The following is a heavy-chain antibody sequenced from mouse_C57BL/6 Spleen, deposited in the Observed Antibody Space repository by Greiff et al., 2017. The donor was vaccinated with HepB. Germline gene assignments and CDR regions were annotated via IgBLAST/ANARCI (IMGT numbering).Heavy chain of an antibody. J-gene: IGHJ1*03. V-gene: IGHV1-22*01. CDR3: ARGDLTGPYFDV. CDR1: GYTFTDYN. CDR2: INPNNGGT. D-gene: IGHD4-1*01. Sequence: EVQLQQSGPELVKPGASVKMSCKASGYTFTDYNMHWVKQSHGKSLEWIGYINPNNGGTSYNQKFKGKATLTVNKSSSTAYMELRSLTSEDSAVYYCARGDLTGPYFDVWGTGTTVTVPS.